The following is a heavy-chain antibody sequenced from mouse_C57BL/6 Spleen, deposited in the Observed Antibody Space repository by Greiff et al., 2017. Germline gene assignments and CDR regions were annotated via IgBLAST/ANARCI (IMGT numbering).Heavy chain of an antibody. Sequence: EVKVVESGGGLVKPGGSLKLSCAASGFTFSDYGMHWVRQAPEKGLEWVAYISSGSSTIYYADTVKGRFTISRDNAKNTLFLQMTSLRSEDTAMYYCARDLYYDYDGYFDVWGTGTTVTVSS. V-gene: IGHV5-17*01. CDR1: GFTFSDYG. CDR2: ISSGSSTI. D-gene: IGHD2-4*01. J-gene: IGHJ1*03. CDR3: ARDLYYDYDGYFDV.